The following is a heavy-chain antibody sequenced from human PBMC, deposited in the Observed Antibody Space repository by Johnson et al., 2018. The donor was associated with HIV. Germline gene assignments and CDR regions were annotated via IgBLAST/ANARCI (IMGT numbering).Heavy chain of an antibody. CDR1: GFTFSDYY. CDR3: ARGPFYSNGWPWGYDAFDM. J-gene: IGHJ3*02. CDR2: ISSSGSTI. D-gene: IGHD6-19*01. Sequence: QVQLVESGGGLVKPGGSLRLSCAASGFTFSDYYMSWIRQAPGKGLEWVSYISSSGSTIYYADYVRGRFTISRDNAKDSLYLQMNSLRAEDTAVYYCARGPFYSNGWPWGYDAFDMWGQATMVIVSA. V-gene: IGHV3-11*04.